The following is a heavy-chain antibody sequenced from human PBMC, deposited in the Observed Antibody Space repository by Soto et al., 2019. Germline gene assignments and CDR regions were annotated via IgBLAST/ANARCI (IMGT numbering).Heavy chain of an antibody. CDR2: FDPEDGET. CDR1: GYTLTELS. J-gene: IGHJ6*02. D-gene: IGHD1-7*01. V-gene: IGHV1-24*01. CDR3: ATGGTTAPTGYYYGMDV. Sequence: ASVKVSCKVSGYTLTELSMHWVRQAPGKGLELMGGFDPEDGETIYAQKFQGRVTMTEDTSTDTAYMELSSLRSEDTAVYYCATGGTTAPTGYYYGMDVWGQGTTVTVSS.